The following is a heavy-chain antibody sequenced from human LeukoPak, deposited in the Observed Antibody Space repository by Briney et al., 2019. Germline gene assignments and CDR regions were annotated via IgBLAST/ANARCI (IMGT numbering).Heavy chain of an antibody. CDR3: ARDRIWNRVGREGWFDP. V-gene: IGHV1-46*01. CDR1: GYTFTRKY. CDR2: ISPSGDST. Sequence: ASVNVSCKAFGYTFTRKYMHWVRRAPGQGPEWMGVISPSGDSTAYAQKFQRRVTMTRDMSTSTVYMELSSLRSEDTAVYYCARDRIWNRVGREGWFDPWGQGTLVTVSS. J-gene: IGHJ5*02. D-gene: IGHD1-1*01.